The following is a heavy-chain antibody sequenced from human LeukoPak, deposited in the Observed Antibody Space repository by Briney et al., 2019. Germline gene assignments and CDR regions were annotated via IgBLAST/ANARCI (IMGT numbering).Heavy chain of an antibody. D-gene: IGHD1-1*01. V-gene: IGHV4-61*02. J-gene: IGHJ4*02. CDR1: GASINSGSYY. CDR3: ATMNWNDGGYYFDY. Sequence: PSETLSLTCTVSGASINSGSYYWAWIRQPAGKGLEWIGRIYTTGSTNYNPSLKSRVTVSVDTSKNQFSLKLSSVTAADTPVYYCATMNWNDGGYYFDYWGQGTLATVSS. CDR2: IYTTGST.